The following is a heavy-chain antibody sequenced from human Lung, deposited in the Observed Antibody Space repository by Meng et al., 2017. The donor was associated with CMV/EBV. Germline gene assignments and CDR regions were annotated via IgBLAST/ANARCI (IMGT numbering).Heavy chain of an antibody. CDR3: AKDPVPAALYYFDY. Sequence: GESXKISCAASGFTFSSYAMSWVRQAPGKGLEWVSAISGSGGSTYYADSVKGRFTISRDNSKNTLYLQMNSLRAEDTAVYYCAKDPVPAALYYFDYWGKGMXVHGAS. J-gene: IGHJ4*02. D-gene: IGHD2-2*01. CDR2: ISGSGGST. CDR1: GFTFSSYA. V-gene: IGHV3-23*01.